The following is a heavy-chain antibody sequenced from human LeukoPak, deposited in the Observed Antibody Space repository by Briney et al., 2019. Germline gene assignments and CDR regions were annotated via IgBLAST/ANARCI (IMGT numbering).Heavy chain of an antibody. D-gene: IGHD3-10*01. J-gene: IGHJ4*02. CDR1: GYTFTSYY. CDR2: INPSGGST. CDR3: ARGVGSGAWFGEFQFGVTYDY. V-gene: IGHV1-46*01. Sequence: ASVKVSCKASGYTFTSYYMHWVRQAPGQGLEWMGIINPSGGSTSYAQKFQGRVTMTRNTSISTAYMELSSLRSEDTAVYYCARGVGSGAWFGEFQFGVTYDYWGQGTLVTVSS.